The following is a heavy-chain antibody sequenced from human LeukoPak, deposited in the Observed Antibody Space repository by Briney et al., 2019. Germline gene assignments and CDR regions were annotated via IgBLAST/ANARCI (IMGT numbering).Heavy chain of an antibody. CDR3: ARGEYSYGGGDLYYFDY. CDR2: ISAYNGNT. CDR1: GYTFTIYG. V-gene: IGHV1-18*01. D-gene: IGHD5-18*01. J-gene: IGHJ4*02. Sequence: GASVTVSCKASGYTFTIYGISWVRQAPGQGLEWMGWISAYNGNTNYAQKLQGRVTMTTDTSTSTAYMELRSLRSDDTAVYYCARGEYSYGGGDLYYFDYWGQGTLVTVSS.